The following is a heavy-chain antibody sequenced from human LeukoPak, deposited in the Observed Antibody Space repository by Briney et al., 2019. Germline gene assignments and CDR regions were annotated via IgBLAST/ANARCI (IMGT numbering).Heavy chain of an antibody. CDR2: IYSGGST. V-gene: IGHV3-53*01. CDR1: GFTVSSNY. J-gene: IGHJ3*02. Sequence: GGSLRLSCAASGFTVSSNYMSWVRQAPGKGLEWVSVIYSGGSTYYADSVKGRFTISRDNSKNTLYLQMNSPRAEDTAVYYCARVGQSHDAFDIWGQGTMVTVSS. CDR3: ARVGQSHDAFDI. D-gene: IGHD4-11*01.